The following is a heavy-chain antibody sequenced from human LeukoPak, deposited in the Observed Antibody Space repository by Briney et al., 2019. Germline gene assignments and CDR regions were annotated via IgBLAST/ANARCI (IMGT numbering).Heavy chain of an antibody. CDR3: ARAGELELRDGYFDY. CDR1: GGTFCSYA. V-gene: IGHV1-69*13. D-gene: IGHD1-7*01. CDR2: IIPIFGTA. Sequence: GASVKVSCKASGGTFCSYAISWVRQAPGQGLEWMGGIIPIFGTANYAQKFQGRVTITADESTSTAYMELSSLRSEDTAVYYCARAGELELRDGYFDYWGQGTLVTVSS. J-gene: IGHJ4*02.